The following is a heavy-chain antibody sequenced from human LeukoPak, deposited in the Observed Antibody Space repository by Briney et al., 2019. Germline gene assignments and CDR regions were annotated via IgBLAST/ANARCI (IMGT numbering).Heavy chain of an antibody. D-gene: IGHD3-10*01. CDR3: ATTMVRGVIINGGNWFDP. CDR1: GFTFSSYS. CDR2: ISSSSSYI. V-gene: IGHV3-21*01. Sequence: PGGSLRLSCAASGFTFSSYSMNWVRQAPGKGLEWVSSISSSSSYIYYADSVKGRFTISRDNAKNSLCLQMNSLRAEDTAVYYCATTMVRGVIINGGNWFDPWGQGTLVTVSS. J-gene: IGHJ5*02.